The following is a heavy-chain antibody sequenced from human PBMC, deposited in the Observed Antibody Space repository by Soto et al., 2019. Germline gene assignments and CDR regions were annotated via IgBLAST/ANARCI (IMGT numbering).Heavy chain of an antibody. J-gene: IGHJ5*02. V-gene: IGHV4-34*01. Sequence: SETLSLTCAVYGGSFSGYYWSWIRQPPGKGLEWIGEINHSGSTNYNPSLKSRVTISVDTSKNQFSLKLSSVTAADTAVYYCARVRDIVVVPAAITRRDWFDPWGQGTLVTVSS. CDR2: INHSGST. CDR3: ARVRDIVVVPAAITRRDWFDP. CDR1: GGSFSGYY. D-gene: IGHD2-2*02.